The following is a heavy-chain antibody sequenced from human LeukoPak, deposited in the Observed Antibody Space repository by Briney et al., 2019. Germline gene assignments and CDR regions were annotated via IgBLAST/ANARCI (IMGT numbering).Heavy chain of an antibody. CDR2: IYYSGST. J-gene: IGHJ3*02. V-gene: IGHV4-59*11. Sequence: SETLSLTCSVSGYSIGSGHYWGWIRQPPGKGLEWIGYIYYSGSTNYNPSLKSRVTISVDTSKNQFSLKLSSVTAADTAVYYCARVSGGEYYYDSSGHYVLLDAFDIWGQGTMVTVSS. CDR3: ARVSGGEYYYDSSGHYVLLDAFDI. D-gene: IGHD3-22*01. CDR1: GYSIGSGHY.